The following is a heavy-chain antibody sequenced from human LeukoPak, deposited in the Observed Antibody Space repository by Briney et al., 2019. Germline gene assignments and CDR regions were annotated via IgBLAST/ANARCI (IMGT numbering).Heavy chain of an antibody. Sequence: PGGSLRLSCAASGFTFSNAWMSWVRQAPGKGLEWVGRIKSKTDGGTTDYAAPVKGRFTISRDDSKNTLYLQMNSLKTEDTAVYYCTTDQELTTIAVAGTGGYWGQGTLVTVSS. J-gene: IGHJ4*02. D-gene: IGHD6-19*01. CDR1: GFTFSNAW. CDR3: TTDQELTTIAVAGTGGY. CDR2: IKSKTDGGTT. V-gene: IGHV3-15*01.